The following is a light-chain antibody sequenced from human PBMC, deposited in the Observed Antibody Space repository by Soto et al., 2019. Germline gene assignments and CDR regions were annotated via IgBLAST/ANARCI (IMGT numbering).Light chain of an antibody. Sequence: DIQMTQSPSSLSASVGDRVTITCRASQSISSYLNWYQQKPGKAPKLLIYAASSLHSGVPSRFSASASGTAFTLTISSLQTEDLATYYCQQSYSTPLFTFGSRTTVHIK. J-gene: IGKJ3*01. CDR1: QSISSY. V-gene: IGKV1-39*01. CDR3: QQSYSTPLFT. CDR2: AAS.